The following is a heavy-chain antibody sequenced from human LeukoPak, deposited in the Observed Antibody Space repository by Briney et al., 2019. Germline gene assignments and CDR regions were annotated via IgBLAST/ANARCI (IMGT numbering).Heavy chain of an antibody. D-gene: IGHD6-19*01. CDR3: AREATWGQWYFDH. V-gene: IGHV3-30*03. CDR2: IARDGGAK. J-gene: IGHJ4*02. Sequence: GGSLRLSCVASGFSFSNHGMHWVRQAPGKGLEWVSVIARDGGAKFYADSVKGRFTLPRDNSKNMFFLQMNFLTVEDTAIYYCAREATWGQWYFDHWGQGTPVTVSS. CDR1: GFSFSNHG.